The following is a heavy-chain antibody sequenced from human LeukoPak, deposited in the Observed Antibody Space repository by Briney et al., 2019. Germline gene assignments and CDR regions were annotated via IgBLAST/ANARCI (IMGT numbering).Heavy chain of an antibody. D-gene: IGHD2-15*01. V-gene: IGHV4-30-4*01. J-gene: IGHJ4*02. CDR2: IYYSGST. CDR1: GGSIGRGDYY. Sequence: SETLSLTCTVSGGSIGRGDYYWSWIRQPPGKGLEWIGCIYYSGSTYYNPSLKSRVTTSVDTSKNQFSLNLNSVAAADTAVYYCARAPGYCSGGSCYGGEFDYWGQGTLVTVSS. CDR3: ARAPGYCSGGSCYGGEFDY.